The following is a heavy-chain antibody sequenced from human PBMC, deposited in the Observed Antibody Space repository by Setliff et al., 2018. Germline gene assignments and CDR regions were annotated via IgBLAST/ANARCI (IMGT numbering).Heavy chain of an antibody. D-gene: IGHD5-18*01. CDR1: GGSISPYF. Sequence: PSETLSLTCTVSGGSISPYFWSLIRQPPGKGLEWIGYIYHNGNTNFNSSLKSRVNMSVDTSKNQIALNLKSVTAADTAVYYCARDRTAYSYGLDVWGQGTTVTVSS. J-gene: IGHJ6*02. CDR3: ARDRTAYSYGLDV. V-gene: IGHV4-59*01. CDR2: IYHNGNT.